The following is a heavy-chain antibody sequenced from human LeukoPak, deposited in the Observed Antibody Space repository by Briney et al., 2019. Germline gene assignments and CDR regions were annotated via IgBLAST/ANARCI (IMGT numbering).Heavy chain of an antibody. D-gene: IGHD4-23*01. J-gene: IGHJ4*02. CDR1: GFTFNNFG. CDR2: KGYEGVHK. Sequence: PGGSLRLSCAASGFTFNNFGMHWVRQAPGKGLEWVSFKGYEGVHKYYADSVKGRFTISKDNSKATLYLQMNSLRPEDTAVYYCAKDLHGGYSSDYWGQGTLVTVFS. V-gene: IGHV3-30*02. CDR3: AKDLHGGYSSDY.